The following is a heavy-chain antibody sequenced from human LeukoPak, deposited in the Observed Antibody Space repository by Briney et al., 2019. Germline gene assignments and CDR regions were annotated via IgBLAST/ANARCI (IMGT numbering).Heavy chain of an antibody. J-gene: IGHJ6*03. Sequence: GGSLRLSCAASGFTFSDYYMSWIRQAPGKGLEWVSYISSSGSTIYYADSVKGRFTISRDNAKNSLYLQMNSLRAEDTAVYYCARDPIPYSSSGEIYYYYYMDVWGKGTTVTISS. CDR2: ISSSGSTI. D-gene: IGHD6-13*01. CDR1: GFTFSDYY. CDR3: ARDPIPYSSSGEIYYYYYMDV. V-gene: IGHV3-11*01.